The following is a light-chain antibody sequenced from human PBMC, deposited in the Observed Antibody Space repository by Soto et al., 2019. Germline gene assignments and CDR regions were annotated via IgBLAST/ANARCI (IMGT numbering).Light chain of an antibody. CDR2: DVS. V-gene: IGLV2-14*01. Sequence: QSVLTQPASVSGSPGQSITISCTGTSSDVGGYNYVSWYQQHPGKAPKLMIYDVSNRPSGVSNRFSGSKSGNTASLTISGLQAEDVADYYCSSYTSSSTLMVFGGGTNRTVL. CDR1: SSDVGGYNY. CDR3: SSYTSSSTLMV. J-gene: IGLJ2*01.